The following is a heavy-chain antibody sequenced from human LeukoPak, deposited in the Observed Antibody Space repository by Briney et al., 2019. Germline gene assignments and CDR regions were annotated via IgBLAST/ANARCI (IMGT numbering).Heavy chain of an antibody. CDR1: GYTFTGYY. CDR3: ARDLVATSILGFDY. CDR2: INPNSGGT. V-gene: IGHV1-2*02. D-gene: IGHD5-12*01. Sequence: VASVKVSCKASGYTFTGYYMHWVRQAPGQGLEWMGWINPNSGGTNYAQEFQGRVTMTRGTSISTAYMELSRLRSDDTAVYYCARDLVATSILGFDYWGQGTLVTVSS. J-gene: IGHJ4*02.